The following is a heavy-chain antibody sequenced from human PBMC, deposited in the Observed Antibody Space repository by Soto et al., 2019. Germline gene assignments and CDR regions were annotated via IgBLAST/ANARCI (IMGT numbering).Heavy chain of an antibody. CDR3: AKQRARYSKAGDWFDP. V-gene: IGHV3-30*18. D-gene: IGHD6-13*01. CDR1: GFTFSSYG. CDR2: ISYDGSNK. Sequence: SLILSCAASGFTFSSYGMHWVRQAPGKGLEWVAVISYDGSNKYYADSVKGRFTISRDNSKNTLYLQMNSLRAEDTAVYYCAKQRARYSKAGDWFDPCGQGSLVTV. J-gene: IGHJ5*02.